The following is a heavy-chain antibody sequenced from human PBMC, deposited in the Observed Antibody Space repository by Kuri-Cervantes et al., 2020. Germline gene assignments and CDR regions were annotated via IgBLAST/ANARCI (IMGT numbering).Heavy chain of an antibody. CDR2: ISYDGSNK. CDR1: GFTFSSYG. V-gene: IGHV3-30*18. D-gene: IGHD6-19*01. J-gene: IGHJ4*02. CDR3: AKDIGAVAGTFDY. Sequence: GGSLRLSCAASGFTFSSYGMHWVRQAPGKGLEWVAVISYDGSNKYYADSVKGRFTISRDNSKNTLYLQMNSLRAEDTAVYYCAKDIGAVAGTFDYWGQGTLVTVSS.